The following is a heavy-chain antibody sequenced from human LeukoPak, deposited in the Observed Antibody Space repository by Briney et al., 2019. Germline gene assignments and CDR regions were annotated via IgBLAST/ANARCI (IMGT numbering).Heavy chain of an antibody. CDR3: ASLGSIGRYYYYYMDV. D-gene: IGHD6-6*01. CDR2: ISWDGINK. V-gene: IGHV3-30*03. Sequence: PGGSLRLSCAVSGLIFTNYGMHWVRQAPGKGLEWVAIISWDGINKFYADSVKGRFTISRDNAKNSLYLQMNSLRAEDTAVYYCASLGSIGRYYYYYMDVWGKGTTVTVSS. J-gene: IGHJ6*03. CDR1: GLIFTNYG.